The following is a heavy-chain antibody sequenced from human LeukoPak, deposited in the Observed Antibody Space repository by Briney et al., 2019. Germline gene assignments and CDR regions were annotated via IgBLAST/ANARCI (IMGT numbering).Heavy chain of an antibody. V-gene: IGHV3-21*01. CDR3: AREYGGNSSPLDY. CDR2: ISSSSSYI. CDR1: GFTFSSYS. Sequence: GGSLRLSCAASGFTFSSYSMNRVRQAPGKGLEWVSSISSSSSYIYYADSVKGRFTISRDNAKNSLYLQMNSLRAEDTAVYYRAREYGGNSSPLDYWGQGTLVTVSS. D-gene: IGHD4-23*01. J-gene: IGHJ4*02.